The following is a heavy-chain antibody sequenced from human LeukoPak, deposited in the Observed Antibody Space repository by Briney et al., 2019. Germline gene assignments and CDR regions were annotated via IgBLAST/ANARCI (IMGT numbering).Heavy chain of an antibody. CDR2: FSAYNGNT. V-gene: IGHV1-18*01. D-gene: IGHD5-18*01. J-gene: IGHJ6*03. CDR1: GYTFTSYG. Sequence: ASVKVSCKASGYTFTSYGISWVRQAPGQGLEWMGWFSAYNGNTNYAQKFQGRVTITRNTSISTAYMELSSLRSEDTAVYYCARGRRGYSYGAIRYYYMDVWGKGTTVTVSS. CDR3: ARGRRGYSYGAIRYYYMDV.